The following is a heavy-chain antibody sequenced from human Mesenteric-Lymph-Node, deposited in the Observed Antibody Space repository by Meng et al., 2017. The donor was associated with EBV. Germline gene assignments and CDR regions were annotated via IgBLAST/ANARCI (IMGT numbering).Heavy chain of an antibody. CDR1: GFTFSDYS. J-gene: IGHJ4*02. Sequence: EELGGGLVKPGGSLRLSCAASGFTFSDYSMSWIRQTPGKGLEWVSTIGSTTNFIYYADSVQGRFSMSRDNAKNSVYLQMSSLRGEDAAVYYCARGLDGYNVDFWGQGTLVTVSS. D-gene: IGHD5-24*01. CDR3: ARGLDGYNVDF. CDR2: IGSTTNFI. V-gene: IGHV3-21*01.